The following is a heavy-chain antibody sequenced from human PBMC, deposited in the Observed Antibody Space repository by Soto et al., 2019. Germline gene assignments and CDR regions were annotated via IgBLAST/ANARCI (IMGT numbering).Heavy chain of an antibody. Sequence: SETLSLTCAVSGYSISSGYYWGWIRQPPGKGLEWIGSIYHDGSTYFNPSLESRVSISLDASRNQFSLRLTSVTAADTAVYYGASRFTGTTSRFDPWGQGTLVTVS. V-gene: IGHV4-38-2*01. CDR2: IYHDGST. J-gene: IGHJ5*02. D-gene: IGHD1-1*01. CDR1: GYSISSGYY. CDR3: ASRFTGTTSRFDP.